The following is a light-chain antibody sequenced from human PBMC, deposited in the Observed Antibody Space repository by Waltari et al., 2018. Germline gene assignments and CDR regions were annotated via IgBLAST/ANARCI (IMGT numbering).Light chain of an antibody. V-gene: IGLV3-25*03. CDR3: QSGDSSGVVV. CDR2: KDT. CDR1: ALPKQF. J-gene: IGLJ2*01. Sequence: SYELTQPPSVSVSPGQTARIPCSGDALPKQFALWYQQKSGQAPVVVSYKDTERPSGIPDRISGSSSGTTVTLTISGAQAEDEADYYCQSGDSSGVVVFGGGTKLTVL.